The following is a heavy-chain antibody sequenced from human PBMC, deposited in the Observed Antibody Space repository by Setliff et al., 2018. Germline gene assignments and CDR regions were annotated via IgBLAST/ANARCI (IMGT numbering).Heavy chain of an antibody. CDR2: VDHSGST. J-gene: IGHJ3*02. CDR3: ARDTRVRDSSSVPSDTFDI. V-gene: IGHV4-59*01. CDR1: GGFTSSFY. D-gene: IGHD2-15*01. Sequence: ASETLSLTCTISGGFTSSFYWSWIRQAPGKGLEWIGYVDHSGSTNFSPSLRSRVTISVDTPKNQFSLKLSSVTAADTAVYYCARDTRVRDSSSVPSDTFDIWGRGTMVTVSS.